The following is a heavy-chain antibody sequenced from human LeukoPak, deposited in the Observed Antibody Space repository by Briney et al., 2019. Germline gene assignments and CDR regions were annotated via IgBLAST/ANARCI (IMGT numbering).Heavy chain of an antibody. D-gene: IGHD2-21*01. CDR2: IYYSGST. J-gene: IGHJ4*02. CDR1: GGSISSGGYY. V-gene: IGHV4-31*03. Sequence: SETLSLTCTVSGGSISSGGYYWSWIRQHPGKGLEWIGYIYYSGSTYYNPSLKSRVTISVDTSKNQSSLKLSSVTAADTAVYYCARIDFVDYYFDYWGQGTLVTVSS. CDR3: ARIDFVDYYFDY.